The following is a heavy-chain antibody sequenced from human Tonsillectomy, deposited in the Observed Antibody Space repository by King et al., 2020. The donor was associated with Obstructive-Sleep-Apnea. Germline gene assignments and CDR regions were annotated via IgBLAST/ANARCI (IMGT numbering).Heavy chain of an antibody. Sequence: VQLQESGPGLVKPSQTLSLTCSVSGDSIKSNDCYWSWIRQHPGKGLEWIGYISYSGGTMYNPSLKSRVVISVDTSENQFSLQLSSVTAADTALYFCARFSLASTTFYDYWGQGALVTVSS. CDR3: ARFSLASTTFYDY. V-gene: IGHV4-31*03. J-gene: IGHJ4*02. CDR1: GDSIKSNDCY. CDR2: ISYSGGT. D-gene: IGHD4-11*01.